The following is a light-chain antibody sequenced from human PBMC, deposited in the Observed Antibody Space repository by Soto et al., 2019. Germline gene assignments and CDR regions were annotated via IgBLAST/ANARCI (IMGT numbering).Light chain of an antibody. CDR2: AAS. Sequence: DIQMTQSPSSLSASVGDRVTITCRASQSISSYLNWYQQKPGKAPKLLIYAASSLQRRVTSRFSGSGSGTDFTLTISSLQPEDFATYYCQQSYSTPRDTFGQGTKLEIK. J-gene: IGKJ2*01. V-gene: IGKV1-39*01. CDR3: QQSYSTPRDT. CDR1: QSISSY.